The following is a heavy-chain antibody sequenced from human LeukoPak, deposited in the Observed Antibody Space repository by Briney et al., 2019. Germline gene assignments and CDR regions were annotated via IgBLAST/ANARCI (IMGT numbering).Heavy chain of an antibody. D-gene: IGHD2-21*02. CDR2: IYYSGST. CDR1: GGSISSSSYY. CDR3: ARVPDYCGGDCYSAFDI. Sequence: SETLSLTCTVSGGSISSSSYYWGWIRQPPRKGLEWIGSIYYSGSTYYNPSLKSRVTISVDTSKNQFSLKLSSVTAADTAVYYCARVPDYCGGDCYSAFDIWGQGTMVTVSS. J-gene: IGHJ3*02. V-gene: IGHV4-39*07.